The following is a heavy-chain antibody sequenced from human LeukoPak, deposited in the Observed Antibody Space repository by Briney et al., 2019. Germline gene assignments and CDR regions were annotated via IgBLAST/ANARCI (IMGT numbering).Heavy chain of an antibody. V-gene: IGHV4-34*01. Sequence: KSSETLSLTYAVYCGSFSGYYWSWIRQPPGKGLEWIGEINHSGSTNYNPSLKSRVTISVDTSKNQFSLKLSSVTAADTAVYYCARDVTMVRGVMSDHFDYWGQGTLVTVSS. CDR1: CGSFSGYY. D-gene: IGHD3-10*01. CDR3: ARDVTMVRGVMSDHFDY. J-gene: IGHJ4*02. CDR2: INHSGST.